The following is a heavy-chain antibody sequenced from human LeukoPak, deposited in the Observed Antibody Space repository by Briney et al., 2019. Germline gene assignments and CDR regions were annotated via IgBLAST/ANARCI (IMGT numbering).Heavy chain of an antibody. Sequence: ASVKVSCKASGYIFTGYYMHWVRQAAGQGLEWMGWSNPNSGGTNYAQKFQGRVTMTRDTSISTAYMELSRLRSDDAAVYYCARAGRRGYSYGFDYWGQGTLVTVSS. CDR3: ARAGRRGYSYGFDY. CDR1: GYIFTGYY. J-gene: IGHJ4*02. D-gene: IGHD5-18*01. CDR2: SNPNSGGT. V-gene: IGHV1-2*02.